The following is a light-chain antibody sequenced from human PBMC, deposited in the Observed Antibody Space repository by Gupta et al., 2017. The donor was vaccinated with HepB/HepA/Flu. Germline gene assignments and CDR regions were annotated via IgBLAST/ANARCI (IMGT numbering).Light chain of an antibody. CDR1: QSISSY. Sequence: IRMTQSPSSLSPSEGDRVTITCRASQSISSYLNWYQQKPGKAPKLLIYAASSLQSGVPSRFSGSGSGTDFTLTISSLQPEDFATYYCQQSYSTPLTFGGGTKVEIK. J-gene: IGKJ4*01. CDR2: AAS. V-gene: IGKV1-39*01. CDR3: QQSYSTPLT.